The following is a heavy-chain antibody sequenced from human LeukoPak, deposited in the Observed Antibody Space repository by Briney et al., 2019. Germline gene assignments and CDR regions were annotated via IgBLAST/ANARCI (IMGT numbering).Heavy chain of an antibody. Sequence: ASVKVSCKASGYTFTNQGIIWVRQAPGQGLEWMGIINPSGGSTSYAQKFQGRVTMTRDTSTSTVYMELSSLRSEDTAVYYCARGGYSSSYGMDVWGKGTTVTVSS. CDR3: ARGGYSSSYGMDV. CDR2: INPSGGST. J-gene: IGHJ6*04. CDR1: GYTFTNQG. V-gene: IGHV1-46*01. D-gene: IGHD6-6*01.